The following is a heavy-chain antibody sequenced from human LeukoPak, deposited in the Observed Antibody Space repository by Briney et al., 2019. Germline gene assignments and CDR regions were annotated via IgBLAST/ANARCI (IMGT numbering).Heavy chain of an antibody. V-gene: IGHV1-18*01. CDR2: ISTNDGNT. Sequence: ASVKVSCTASGYSFISYSVNWVRQAPGQGLEWVGRISTNDGNTVNAQNVQDRVTMTRDTSTSTAYMGLRSLGSNDTAIYYCARASAFDIWGQGTMVTVFS. J-gene: IGHJ3*02. CDR1: GYSFISYS. CDR3: ARASAFDI.